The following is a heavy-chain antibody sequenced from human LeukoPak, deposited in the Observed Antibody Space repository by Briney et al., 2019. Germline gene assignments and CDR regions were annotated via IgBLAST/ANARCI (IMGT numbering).Heavy chain of an antibody. J-gene: IGHJ4*02. D-gene: IGHD2/OR15-2a*01. V-gene: IGHV3-30*18. Sequence: PGGSLRLSCAASGFPFSLYGMHWVRQAPREGLEWVAHMSHDGSNEYYADSVKGRFTISRDNSKNTLYLQMNSLRADDTAVYYCAKKRPGTVTEALDYWGRGTLVTVSS. CDR2: MSHDGSNE. CDR3: AKKRPGTVTEALDY. CDR1: GFPFSLYG.